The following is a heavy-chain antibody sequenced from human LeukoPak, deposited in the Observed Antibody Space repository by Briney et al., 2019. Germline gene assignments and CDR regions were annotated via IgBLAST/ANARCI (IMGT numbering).Heavy chain of an antibody. CDR1: GFTVSSNY. J-gene: IGHJ4*02. Sequence: HTGGSLRLSCAASGFTVSSNYMSWVRQAPGKGLEWVSVIYTGGSTYYADSVKGRFTISRDNSKNTLYLQMNSLRAEDTAVYYCXRXGDSSGYYYLSGFDYWGQGTLVTVSS. D-gene: IGHD3-22*01. CDR3: XRXGDSSGYYYLSGFDY. V-gene: IGHV3-53*01. CDR2: IYTGGST.